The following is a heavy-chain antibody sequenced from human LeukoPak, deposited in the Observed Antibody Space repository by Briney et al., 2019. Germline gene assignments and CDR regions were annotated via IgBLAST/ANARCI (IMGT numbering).Heavy chain of an antibody. CDR1: GGSISSYY. CDR3: ARQTAVAGKAGFDY. J-gene: IGHJ4*02. CDR2: IYTTGST. Sequence: SKTLSLTCTVSGGSISSYYWTWIRQPAGKGLEWIGRIYTTGSTNYNPSLNSRVTMSVDTSKNQFSLKLSSVSAADTAVYYCARQTAVAGKAGFDYWGQGTLVTVSS. V-gene: IGHV4-4*07. D-gene: IGHD6-19*01.